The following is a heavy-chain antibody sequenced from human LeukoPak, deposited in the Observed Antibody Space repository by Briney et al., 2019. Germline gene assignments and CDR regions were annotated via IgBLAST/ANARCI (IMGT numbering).Heavy chain of an antibody. J-gene: IGHJ5*02. Sequence: PGGSLRLSCAASGFTFDNYGMSWVRQAPGKGLEWVSGINWNGGSTGYADSVKGRFTISRDNAKNSLYLQMNSLRAEDTAVYYCAKGGSSSWYERDWFDPWGQGTLVTVSS. V-gene: IGHV3-20*04. CDR2: INWNGGST. CDR1: GFTFDNYG. D-gene: IGHD6-13*01. CDR3: AKGGSSSWYERDWFDP.